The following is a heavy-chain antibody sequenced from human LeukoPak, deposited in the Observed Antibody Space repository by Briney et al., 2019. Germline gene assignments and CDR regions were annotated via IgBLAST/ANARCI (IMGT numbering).Heavy chain of an antibody. CDR3: ARDDDRNGNFQH. V-gene: IGHV3-23*01. CDR1: GFTFSSYA. Sequence: GGSLRLSCAASGFTFSSYAMSWVRQAPGKGLEWVSAISGSGGSTYYADSVKGRFTISRDNSKNTLYLQMNSLRTEDTAVYYCARDDDRNGNFQHWGQGTLVTVSS. CDR2: ISGSGGST. J-gene: IGHJ1*01. D-gene: IGHD1-14*01.